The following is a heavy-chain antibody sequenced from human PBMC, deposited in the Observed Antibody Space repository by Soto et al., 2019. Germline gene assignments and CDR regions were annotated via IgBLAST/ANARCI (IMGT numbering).Heavy chain of an antibody. J-gene: IGHJ4*02. CDR3: ARDTSLQLHQEPNFDY. CDR1: GFTFSSYS. Sequence: GGSLRLSCAASGFTFSSYSMNWVRQAPGKGLEWVSYISSSSSTIYYADSVKGRFTISRDNAKNSLYLQMNSLRDEDTAVYYCARDTSLQLHQEPNFDYWGQGTLVTVSS. D-gene: IGHD5-18*01. CDR2: ISSSSSTI. V-gene: IGHV3-48*02.